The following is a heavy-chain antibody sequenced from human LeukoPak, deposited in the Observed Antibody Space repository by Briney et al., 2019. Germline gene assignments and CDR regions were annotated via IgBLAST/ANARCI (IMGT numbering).Heavy chain of an antibody. V-gene: IGHV3-23*01. J-gene: IGHJ4*02. CDR1: GFTFSSYA. CDR3: ARGGVQLRYFDWLPFDY. Sequence: GGSLRLSCAASGFTFSSYAMSWVRQAPGKGLEWVSAISGSGGSTYYADSVKGRFTISRDNSKNTLYLQMNSLRAEDTAVYYCARGGVQLRYFDWLPFDYWGQGTLVTVSS. D-gene: IGHD3-9*01. CDR2: ISGSGGST.